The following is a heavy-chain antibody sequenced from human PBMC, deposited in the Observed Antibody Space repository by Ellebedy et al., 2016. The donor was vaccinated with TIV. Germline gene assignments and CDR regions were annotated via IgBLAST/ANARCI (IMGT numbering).Heavy chain of an antibody. D-gene: IGHD1-26*01. J-gene: IGHJ4*02. CDR1: GFNFSSYA. CDR2: ISTSGTRT. CDR3: ARVVGATEFDY. V-gene: IGHV3-23*01. Sequence: GGSLRLSXAASGFNFSSYAMSWVRQAPGRGLEWVSGISTSGTRTYYADSVKGRFTISRDNAKNTLYLQMNSLRAEDTAVYYCARVVGATEFDYWGQGTLVTVSS.